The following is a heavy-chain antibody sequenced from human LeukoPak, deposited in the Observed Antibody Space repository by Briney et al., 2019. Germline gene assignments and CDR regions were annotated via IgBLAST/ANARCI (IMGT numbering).Heavy chain of an antibody. CDR3: ARDKDIFSGMDV. Sequence: GRSLRLSCAPPAFTFSSDGMHWVRHHPGKGLEWLAVIWYDGSNKYYADSVKGQFTMSRDNCKNTRCLEMNSLRAEDTGVYYCARDKDIFSGMDVWGQGTTVTVSS. CDR2: IWYDGSNK. V-gene: IGHV3-33*01. CDR1: AFTFSSDG. D-gene: IGHD2-15*01. J-gene: IGHJ6*02.